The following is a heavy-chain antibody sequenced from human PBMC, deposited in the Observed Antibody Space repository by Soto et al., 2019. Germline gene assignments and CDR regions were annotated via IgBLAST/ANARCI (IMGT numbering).Heavy chain of an antibody. Sequence: QVQLVESGGGVVQPGRSLRLSCAASGFTFSSYAMQWVRQAPRKGLEWVAVISYDGSNKYYADSVKGRFTISRDNSKNTLYLQMNSLRAEDTAVYYCARPDYGSGSYPDYWGQGTLVTVSS. V-gene: IGHV3-30-3*01. CDR3: ARPDYGSGSYPDY. CDR1: GFTFSSYA. D-gene: IGHD3-10*01. CDR2: ISYDGSNK. J-gene: IGHJ4*02.